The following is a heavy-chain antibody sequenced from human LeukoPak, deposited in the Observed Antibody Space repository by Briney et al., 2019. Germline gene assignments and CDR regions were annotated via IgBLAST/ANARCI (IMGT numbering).Heavy chain of an antibody. J-gene: IGHJ4*02. CDR2: IYYSGST. Sequence: SETLSLTCTVSGGSISSSSYYWGWIRQPPGKGLEWIGSIYYSGSTYYNPSLKSRVTISVDTSKNQFSLKLSSVTAADTAVYYCARRRLRPSIIIDYWGQGTLVTVSS. D-gene: IGHD4-17*01. CDR3: ARRRLRPSIIIDY. CDR1: GGSISSSSYY. V-gene: IGHV4-39*01.